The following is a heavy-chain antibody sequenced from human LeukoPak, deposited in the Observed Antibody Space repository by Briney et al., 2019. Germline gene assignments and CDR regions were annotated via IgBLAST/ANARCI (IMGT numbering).Heavy chain of an antibody. D-gene: IGHD4-23*01. CDR1: GGSISSYY. V-gene: IGHV4-59*01. Sequence: SETLSLTCTVSGGSISSYYWSWIRQPPGKGLEWIGYIYYSGSTNYNPSLKSRVTISVDTSKNQFSLKLSSVTAADTAVYYCARDESRGGKGGAFDIWGQGTMVTVSS. J-gene: IGHJ3*02. CDR2: IYYSGST. CDR3: ARDESRGGKGGAFDI.